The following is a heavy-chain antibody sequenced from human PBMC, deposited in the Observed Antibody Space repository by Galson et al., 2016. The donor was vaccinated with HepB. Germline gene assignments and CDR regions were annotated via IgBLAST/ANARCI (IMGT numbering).Heavy chain of an antibody. V-gene: IGHV3-53*01. Sequence: SLRLSCAASGLTVSNNYMSWVRQAPGKGLECVSLIYSGGSTSYADSVKGRFTISRDHFKNTLYLQMNSLRAEDTAVYFCTCGRSPGAYWGQGTLVTVSS. J-gene: IGHJ4*02. D-gene: IGHD3-16*02. CDR3: TCGRSPGAY. CDR2: IYSGGST. CDR1: GLTVSNNY.